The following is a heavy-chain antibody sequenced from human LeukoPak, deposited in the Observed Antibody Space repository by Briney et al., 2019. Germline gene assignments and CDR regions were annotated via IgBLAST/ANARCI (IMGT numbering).Heavy chain of an antibody. Sequence: GGSLRLSCAASGFTFSSYAMSWVRQAPGKGLEWVSHISGSGGSTYYANSVKGRFTISRDNSKNTLYLQMNSLRAEDTAVYYCAKSIYDFWSGRGAFDIWGQGTMVTVSS. CDR1: GFTFSSYA. J-gene: IGHJ3*02. CDR3: AKSIYDFWSGRGAFDI. V-gene: IGHV3-23*01. CDR2: ISGSGGST. D-gene: IGHD3-3*01.